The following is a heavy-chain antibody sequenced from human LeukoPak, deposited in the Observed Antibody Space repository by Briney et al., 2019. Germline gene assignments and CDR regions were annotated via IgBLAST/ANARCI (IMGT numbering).Heavy chain of an antibody. Sequence: GGSLRLSCAASGFTFSSYAMSWVRQAPGRGLEWVSAISGSGGSTYYADSVKGRFTISRDNSKNTLYLQMNSLRAEDTAVYYCANHVDIVVVPAAAIDYWGQGTLVTVSS. D-gene: IGHD2-2*03. CDR3: ANHVDIVVVPAAAIDY. V-gene: IGHV3-23*01. J-gene: IGHJ4*02. CDR1: GFTFSSYA. CDR2: ISGSGGST.